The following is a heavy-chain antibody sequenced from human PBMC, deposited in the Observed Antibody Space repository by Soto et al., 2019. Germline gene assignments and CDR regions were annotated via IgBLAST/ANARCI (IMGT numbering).Heavy chain of an antibody. Sequence: PGGSLRLSCAASGFLFSNAWMSWVRQGPGKGLEWVARIKSQSDGGATEYAAVVKGRFTISRDDSNNAVYLQMDSLTSDDTGVYYCLTDPIKLWPYVYWGQGTPVTVSS. CDR3: LTDPIKLWPYVY. D-gene: IGHD3-10*02. CDR2: IKSQSDGGAT. V-gene: IGHV3-15*01. CDR1: GFLFSNAW. J-gene: IGHJ4*02.